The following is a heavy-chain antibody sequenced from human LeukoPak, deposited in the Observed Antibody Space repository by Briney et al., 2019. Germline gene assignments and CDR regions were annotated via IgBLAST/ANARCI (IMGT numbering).Heavy chain of an antibody. CDR1: GVSISSSSYY. CDR2: IYYSGST. Sequence: SETLSLTCTVSGVSISSSSYYWGWIRQPPGKGLEWIGTIYYSGSTYYNPSLKSRVTISVDTSKNQFSLKLSSVTAADTAVYYCARHLLRGDTSSSADASDYWGQGTLVTVSS. CDR3: ARHLLRGDTSSSADASDY. J-gene: IGHJ4*02. V-gene: IGHV4-39*01. D-gene: IGHD6-6*01.